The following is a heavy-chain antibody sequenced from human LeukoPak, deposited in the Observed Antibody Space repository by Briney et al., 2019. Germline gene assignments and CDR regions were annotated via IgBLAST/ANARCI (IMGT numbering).Heavy chain of an antibody. Sequence: SVKVSCKASGGTFSSYAISWVRQAPGQGLEWMGRIIPIFGTANYAQKFQGRVTITTDESTSTAYMELSSLRSEDTAVYYCARDRGWPQTYYFDYWGQGTLVTVSS. D-gene: IGHD5-24*01. J-gene: IGHJ4*02. V-gene: IGHV1-69*05. CDR1: GGTFSSYA. CDR2: IIPIFGTA. CDR3: ARDRGWPQTYYFDY.